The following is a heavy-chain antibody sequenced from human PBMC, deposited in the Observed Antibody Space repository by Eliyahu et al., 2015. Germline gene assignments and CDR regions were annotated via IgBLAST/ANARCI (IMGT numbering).Heavy chain of an antibody. CDR3: ARVRDDGPYKIGWSIINH. Sequence: EVQLVESGGGLVQPGGSLRLSCIASGFTFRSYWMHWVRLTPGKGLVGVSRFNSDATPITYADSVKGRFTISRDNAKDTLYLQMNSLRVEDTAVYYCARVRDDGPYKIGWSIINHWGQGTQVTVSS. CDR1: GFTFRSYW. J-gene: IGHJ5*02. D-gene: IGHD6-19*01. V-gene: IGHV3-74*01. CDR2: FNSDATPI.